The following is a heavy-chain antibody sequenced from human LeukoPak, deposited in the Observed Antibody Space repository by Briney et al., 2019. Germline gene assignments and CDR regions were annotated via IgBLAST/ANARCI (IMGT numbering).Heavy chain of an antibody. J-gene: IGHJ1*01. D-gene: IGHD3-22*01. CDR1: GGSISSYY. V-gene: IGHV4-4*07. CDR3: ARYYDSSGTGYFQH. Sequence: SETLSLTCTVSGGSISSYYWSWIRQPAGKGLEGIGRIYTSGSTNYNPSLKSRVTMSVDTSKNQFSLKLSSVPAADTAVYYCARYYDSSGTGYFQHWGQGTLVTVSS. CDR2: IYTSGST.